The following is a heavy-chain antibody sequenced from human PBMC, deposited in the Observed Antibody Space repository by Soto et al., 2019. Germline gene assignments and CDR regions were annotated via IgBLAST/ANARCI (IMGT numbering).Heavy chain of an antibody. J-gene: IGHJ6*01. CDR1: VVSISSSSYY. V-gene: IGHV4-39*02. CDR3: AREGGSGSYYNSFMSKTYYYYGMHV. Sequence: PSETLSLTCTVSVVSISSSSYYCGWIRQPPWKGLEWIGSIYYSGSTYYNPSLKSRVTISVDTSKNQFSLKLSSVTAADTAVYYCAREGGSGSYYNSFMSKTYYYYGMHVWGQTTTVTVSS. CDR2: IYYSGST. D-gene: IGHD3-10*01.